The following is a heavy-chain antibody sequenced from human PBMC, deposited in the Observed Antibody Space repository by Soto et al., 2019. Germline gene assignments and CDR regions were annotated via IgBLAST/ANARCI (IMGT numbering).Heavy chain of an antibody. D-gene: IGHD3-22*01. J-gene: IGHJ3*02. CDR1: GGSISSYY. Sequence: PSETLSLSCTVSGGSISSYYWSWIRQPPGKGLEWIGYIYYSGSTNYNPSLKSRVTISVDTSKNQFSLKLSSVTAADTAVYYCARDGRDGRADYYDSSGYAFDIWGQGTMVTVSS. CDR2: IYYSGST. V-gene: IGHV4-59*01. CDR3: ARDGRDGRADYYDSSGYAFDI.